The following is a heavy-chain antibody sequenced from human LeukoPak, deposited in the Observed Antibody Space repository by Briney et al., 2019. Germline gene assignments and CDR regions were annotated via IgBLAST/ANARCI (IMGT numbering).Heavy chain of an antibody. D-gene: IGHD2-2*01. V-gene: IGHV6-1*01. Sequence: SQTLSLTCAISGDSVSSAAWNWIRQSPSRGLEWLGRTYYRSKWYNDYAVSVKSRITINPDTPKNQFSLQLNSVTPEDTAVYYCARGGIGYCTSSSCYFDYWGQGTLVTVSS. CDR3: ARGGIGYCTSSSCYFDY. J-gene: IGHJ4*02. CDR2: TYYRSKWYN. CDR1: GDSVSSAA.